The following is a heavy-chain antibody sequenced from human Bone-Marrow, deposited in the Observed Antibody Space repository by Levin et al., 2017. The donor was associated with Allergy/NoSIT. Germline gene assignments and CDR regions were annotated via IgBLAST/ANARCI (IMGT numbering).Heavy chain of an antibody. CDR3: AKDRSLERRGIFDY. CDR1: GFTFSSYA. J-gene: IGHJ4*02. CDR2: ISGSGGDT. D-gene: IGHD1-1*01. Sequence: PGGSLRLSCAASGFTFSSYAMSWVRQAPGKGLEWVSAISGSGGDTYYADSVKGRFTISRDNSNNTLYLQMNSLRAEDTAVYFCAKDRSLERRGIFDYWGQGTLVTVSS. V-gene: IGHV3-23*01.